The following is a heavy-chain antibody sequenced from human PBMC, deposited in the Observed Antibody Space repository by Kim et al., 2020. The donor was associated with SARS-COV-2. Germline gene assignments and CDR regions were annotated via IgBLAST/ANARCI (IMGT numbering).Heavy chain of an antibody. J-gene: IGHJ6*01. Sequence: SETLSLTCTVSGGSISSYYWSWIRQPPGKGLEWIGYIYYSGSTNYNPSLKSRVTISVDTSKNQFSLKLSSVTAADTAVYYCARVRQQLLGYYYYGRDVWGRGSAGAVSA. D-gene: IGHD6-13*01. CDR3: ARVRQQLLGYYYYGRDV. CDR1: GGSISSYY. V-gene: IGHV4-59*01. CDR2: IYYSGST.